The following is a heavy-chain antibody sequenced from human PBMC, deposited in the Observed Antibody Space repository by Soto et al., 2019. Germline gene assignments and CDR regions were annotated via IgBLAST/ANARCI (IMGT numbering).Heavy chain of an antibody. V-gene: IGHV4-4*07. J-gene: IGHJ6*02. Sequence: SETLSLTCTVSGGSISGDYWSWVRQPAGRGLEWVGRIYSDGTTNYSPSLKSRVTMSLETSKDQFSLHLNSVTAAYTAVYYCSRVGCSNSKCYTRGMDVWGQGTTVTVSS. CDR2: IYSDGTT. CDR1: GGSISGDY. D-gene: IGHD2-2*01. CDR3: SRVGCSNSKCYTRGMDV.